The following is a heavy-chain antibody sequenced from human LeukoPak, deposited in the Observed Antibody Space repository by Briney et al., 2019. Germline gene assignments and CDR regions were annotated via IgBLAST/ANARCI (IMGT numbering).Heavy chain of an antibody. Sequence: GGSLRLSCAASGFTFSSYGMNWACQAPGKGLEWVASINHNGNVNYYVDSVKGRFTISRDNAKNSLYLQMSNLRAEDTAVYFCARGGGLDVWGQGATVTVSS. D-gene: IGHD3-16*01. V-gene: IGHV3-7*03. CDR1: GFTFSSYG. CDR3: ARGGGLDV. J-gene: IGHJ6*02. CDR2: INHNGNVN.